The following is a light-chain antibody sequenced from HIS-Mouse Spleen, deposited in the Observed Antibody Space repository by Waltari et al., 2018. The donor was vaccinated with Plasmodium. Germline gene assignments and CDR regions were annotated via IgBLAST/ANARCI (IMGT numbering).Light chain of an antibody. V-gene: IGLV2-11*01. Sequence: QSALTQPRSVSGSPGQSVTISCPGTSGDDGGYKYVSWYQQHPGKAPNLILYDVSTRPSGVPDRFSGSKSGNTASLTISGLQAEDEADYYCCSYAGSYTWVFGGGTKLTVL. CDR1: SGDDGGYKY. CDR3: CSYAGSYTWV. CDR2: DVS. J-gene: IGLJ3*02.